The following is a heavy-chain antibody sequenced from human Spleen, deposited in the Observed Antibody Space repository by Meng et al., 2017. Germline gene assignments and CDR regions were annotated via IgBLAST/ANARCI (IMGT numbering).Heavy chain of an antibody. CDR3: ARLGTTTSGY. J-gene: IGHJ4*02. Sequence: EVQVVESGGGLVQPGGSLRLSCAASGLTFSIYWMYWVRQGPGKGLVWVSRISSDGSTTSYADSVKGRFTISRDNAKNTLYLQMNSLRAEDMGVYYCARLGTTTSGYWGQGTLVTVSS. CDR1: GLTFSIYW. V-gene: IGHV3-74*02. CDR2: ISSDGSTT. D-gene: IGHD2/OR15-2a*01.